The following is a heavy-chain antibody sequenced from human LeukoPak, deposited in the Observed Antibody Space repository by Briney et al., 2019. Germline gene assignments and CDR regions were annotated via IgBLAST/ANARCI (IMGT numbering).Heavy chain of an antibody. J-gene: IGHJ4*02. D-gene: IGHD6-13*01. CDR3: ARTYSSSWMPYYFDY. Sequence: GASVKVSCKASGYTSTSYGISWVRQAPGQGLEWMGWISAYNGNTNYAQKLQGRVTMTTDTSTSTAYMELRSLRSDDTAVYYCARTYSSSWMPYYFDYWGQGTLVTVSS. CDR1: GYTSTSYG. V-gene: IGHV1-18*01. CDR2: ISAYNGNT.